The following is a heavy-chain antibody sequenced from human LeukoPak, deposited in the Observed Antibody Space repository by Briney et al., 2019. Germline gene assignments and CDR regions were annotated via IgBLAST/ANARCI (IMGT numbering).Heavy chain of an antibody. V-gene: IGHV4-39*01. Sequence: PSETLSLTCTVSGGPISSSSYYWGWIRQPPGKGLEWIGSIYYSGSTYYNPSLKSRVTISVDTFKNQFSLKLSSVTAADTAVYYCARQAKAGGYSSSWYPFGYWGQGTLVTVSS. J-gene: IGHJ4*02. CDR3: ARQAKAGGYSSSWYPFGY. D-gene: IGHD6-13*01. CDR1: GGPISSSSYY. CDR2: IYYSGST.